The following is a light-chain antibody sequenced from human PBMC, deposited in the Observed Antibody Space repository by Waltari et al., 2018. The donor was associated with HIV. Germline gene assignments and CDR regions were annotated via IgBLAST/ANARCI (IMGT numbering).Light chain of an antibody. CDR3: QSYDSSLSGYV. CDR1: SSNTGAGYQ. CDR2: VNS. V-gene: IGLV1-40*01. Sequence: QSVLTQPPSVSGAPGQRVNISCTGSSSNTGAGYQVPSYQQHPGTAPKPLIYVNSNRPSGVPDRFSGSKSGTSASLAITGLQAEDEADYYCQSYDSSLSGYVFGTGTKVTVL. J-gene: IGLJ1*01.